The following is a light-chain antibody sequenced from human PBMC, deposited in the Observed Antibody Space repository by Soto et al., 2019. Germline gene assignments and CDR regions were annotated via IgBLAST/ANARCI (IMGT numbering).Light chain of an antibody. CDR3: SSYTSSSTLVV. V-gene: IGLV2-14*01. Sequence: QSALTQPASVSGSPGQSITISCTGTSSDVGGYNYVSWYQQHPGKAPTSMIYEVSNRPSGVSNRFSGSKSGNTASLTISGLQAEDEADYCCSSYTSSSTLVVFGGGTKLTVL. CDR1: SSDVGGYNY. J-gene: IGLJ2*01. CDR2: EVS.